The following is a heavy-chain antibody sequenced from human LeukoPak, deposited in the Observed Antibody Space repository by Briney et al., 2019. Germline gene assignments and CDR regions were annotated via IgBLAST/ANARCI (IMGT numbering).Heavy chain of an antibody. CDR3: ARGRGYSYGWIGEKLLDY. Sequence: GESLRLSCAASGFTFRSYWMHWVRQAPGKGLVWVSRINSDGSSTSYADFVKGRFTISRDNAKNTLYLQMNSLRAEDTAVYYCARGRGYSYGWIGEKLLDYWGQGILVTVSS. CDR2: INSDGSST. J-gene: IGHJ4*02. D-gene: IGHD5-18*01. V-gene: IGHV3-74*01. CDR1: GFTFRSYW.